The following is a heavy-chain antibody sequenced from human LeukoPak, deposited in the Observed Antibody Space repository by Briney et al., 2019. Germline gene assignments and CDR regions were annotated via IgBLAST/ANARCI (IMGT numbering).Heavy chain of an antibody. CDR2: ISYDGGNK. Sequence: GRSLRLSCAASRFTFSRYAMHWVRQAPGKGLEWVAVISYDGGNKYYADSVKGRFTISRDNSKDTLYLQINSLRAEDTAVYYCARAGQSDYWGQGTLVTVSS. J-gene: IGHJ4*02. CDR3: ARAGQSDY. CDR1: RFTFSRYA. V-gene: IGHV3-30-3*01.